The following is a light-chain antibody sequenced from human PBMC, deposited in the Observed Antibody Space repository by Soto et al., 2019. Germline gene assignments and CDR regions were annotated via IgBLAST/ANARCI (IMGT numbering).Light chain of an antibody. J-gene: IGLJ3*02. CDR3: LSYDSSNHGV. Sequence: NFMLTQPHSVSESPGKTVTISCTRSSGSIARNYVQWYQQRPGSSPTTVIYEDNQRPSGVPDRFSGSIDSSSNSASLTISGLKTGGEADYCCLSYDSSNHGVFGGGTKLTVL. CDR1: SGSIARNY. CDR2: EDN. V-gene: IGLV6-57*01.